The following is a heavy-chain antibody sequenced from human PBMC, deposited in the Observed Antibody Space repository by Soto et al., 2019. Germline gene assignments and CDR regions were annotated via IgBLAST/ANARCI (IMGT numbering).Heavy chain of an antibody. J-gene: IGHJ6*03. Sequence: SETLSLTCTVSGGSISSYYWSWIRQPPGKGLEWIGYIYYRGSTNYNPSLKSRVTISVDTSKNQFSLMLSSVTAADTAVYYCARHSVDDILTGYDYYYYYMDVWGKGTTVTVSS. CDR3: ARHSVDDILTGYDYYYYYMDV. CDR2: IYYRGST. D-gene: IGHD3-9*01. CDR1: GGSISSYY. V-gene: IGHV4-59*08.